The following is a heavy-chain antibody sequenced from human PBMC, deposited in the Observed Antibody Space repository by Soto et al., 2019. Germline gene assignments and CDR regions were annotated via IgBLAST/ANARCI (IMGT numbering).Heavy chain of an antibody. CDR3: ARVPDR. V-gene: IGHV4-39*07. Sequence: SETLSLTCSVSGASISIGTDYWGWIRQPPGKGLEWIGNIHYSGSTYYNPSLKSRVNISVDTSKNQFSLKLSSVTAADTAVYYCARVPDRWGQGTLVTVS. D-gene: IGHD2-2*01. CDR2: IHYSGST. J-gene: IGHJ5*02. CDR1: GASISIGTDY.